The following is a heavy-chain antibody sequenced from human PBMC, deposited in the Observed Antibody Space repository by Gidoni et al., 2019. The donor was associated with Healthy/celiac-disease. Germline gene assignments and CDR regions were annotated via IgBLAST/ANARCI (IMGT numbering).Heavy chain of an antibody. J-gene: IGHJ6*02. CDR1: GFPFSGSA. CDR2: IRSKANSYAT. V-gene: IGHV3-73*02. D-gene: IGHD3-22*01. Sequence: EVQLVASGGGLVQPGGPLKLSCAASGFPFSGSAIHWVRQASGKGLEWVGRIRSKANSYATAYAASVKGRFTISRDDSKNTAYLQMNSLKTEDTAVYYCRYYDSSGASGYYYGMDVWGQGTTVTVSS. CDR3: RYYDSSGASGYYYGMDV.